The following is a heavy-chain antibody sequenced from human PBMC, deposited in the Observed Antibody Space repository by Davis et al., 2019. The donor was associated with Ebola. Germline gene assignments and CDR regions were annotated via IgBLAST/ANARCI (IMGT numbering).Heavy chain of an antibody. J-gene: IGHJ5*02. CDR1: GGSISSGGYS. V-gene: IGHV4-30-2*01. Sequence: PSETLSLTCAVSGGSISSGGYSWSWIWQPPGKGLEWIGYIYHRGSTYYNPSLKSRVTISVDRSKNQFSLKLSSVTAADTAVYYCAGGRTYYYDSSGYSWCDPWGQGTLVTVSS. CDR2: IYHRGST. D-gene: IGHD3-22*01. CDR3: AGGRTYYYDSSGYSWCDP.